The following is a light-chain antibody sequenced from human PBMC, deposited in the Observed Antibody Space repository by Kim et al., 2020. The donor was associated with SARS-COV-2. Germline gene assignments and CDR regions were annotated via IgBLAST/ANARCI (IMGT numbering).Light chain of an antibody. Sequence: ASTGDRVTITCWASQAIRNELGWYQQKPGKAPKVLIYAASTLQSGVSSRFSGSGSGTDFTLTISSLQPEDFATYYCLQDSRYPRTFGQGTKVDIK. CDR1: QAIRNE. CDR2: AAS. CDR3: LQDSRYPRT. V-gene: IGKV1-6*01. J-gene: IGKJ1*01.